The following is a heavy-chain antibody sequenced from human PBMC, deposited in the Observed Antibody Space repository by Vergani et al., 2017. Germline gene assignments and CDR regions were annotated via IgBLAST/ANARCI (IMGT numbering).Heavy chain of an antibody. CDR1: GFTFSSYA. CDR3: AKDLGIVVVPDWFDY. CDR2: ISGSGGST. J-gene: IGHJ4*02. V-gene: IGHV3-23*01. D-gene: IGHD2-2*01. Sequence: EVQLLESGGGLVQPGGSLRLSCAASGFTFSSYAMSWVRQAPGKGLEWVSAISGSGGSTYYADSVKGRFTISRDNAKNTLYLQMNSLRAEDTAVYYCAKDLGIVVVPDWFDYWGQGTLVTVAS.